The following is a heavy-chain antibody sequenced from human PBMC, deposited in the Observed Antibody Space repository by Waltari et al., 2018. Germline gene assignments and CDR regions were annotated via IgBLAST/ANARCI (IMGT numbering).Heavy chain of an antibody. CDR3: ARERGFWSGYYQFDY. D-gene: IGHD3-3*01. V-gene: IGHV4-4*07. J-gene: IGHJ4*02. CDR1: GCSISSYY. CDR2: IYTSGST. Sequence: QVQLQESGPGLVKPSEPLSLTCTVSGCSISSYYCSWIRQPAGQGLEWIGRIYTSGSTNYNPSLKSRVTMSVDTSKNQFSLKLSSVTAADTAVYYCARERGFWSGYYQFDYWGQGTLVTVSS.